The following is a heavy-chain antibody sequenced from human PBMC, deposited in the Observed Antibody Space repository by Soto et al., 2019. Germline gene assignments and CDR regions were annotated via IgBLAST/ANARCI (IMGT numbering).Heavy chain of an antibody. V-gene: IGHV1-46*01. CDR3: ARSSGGNFGIIIEGTNWFAP. Sequence: SVKVSFKAPGDTFTSYYINWVRQAPGQGLEWMGVINPHGGSTAYAQKFKGRVTLTRDTSASTVYMEVSSLTSEDTAMYYCARSSGGNFGIIIEGTNWFAPWGQGTLVTVSS. J-gene: IGHJ5*02. CDR2: INPHGGST. CDR1: GDTFTSYY. D-gene: IGHD1-26*01.